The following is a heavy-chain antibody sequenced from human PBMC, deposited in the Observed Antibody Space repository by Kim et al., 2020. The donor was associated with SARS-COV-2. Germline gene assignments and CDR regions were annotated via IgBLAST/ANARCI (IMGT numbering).Heavy chain of an antibody. D-gene: IGHD3-16*02. CDR3: ARGLEPGREDYDYVWGSYRLDAFDI. CDR1: GFTFSDYY. V-gene: IGHV3-11*06. Sequence: GGSLRLSCAASGFTFSDYYMSWIRQAPGKGLEWVSYISSSSSYTNYADSVKGRFTISRDNAKNSLYLQMNSLRAEDTAVYYCARGLEPGREDYDYVWGSYRLDAFDIWGQGTMVTVSS. CDR2: ISSSSSYT. J-gene: IGHJ3*02.